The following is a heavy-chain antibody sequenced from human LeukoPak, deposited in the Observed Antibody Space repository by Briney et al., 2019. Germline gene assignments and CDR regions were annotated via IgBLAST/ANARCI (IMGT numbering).Heavy chain of an antibody. CDR3: AREDSSSLSTQYYFDY. Sequence: ASVKVSCKASGYTFTSYYMHWVRQAPGQGLEWMGIINPSGGSTSYAQKLQGRVTMTRDTSTSTVYMELSSLRSEDTAVYYCAREDSSSLSTQYYFDYWGQGTLVTVSS. CDR1: GYTFTSYY. D-gene: IGHD6-6*01. CDR2: INPSGGST. J-gene: IGHJ4*02. V-gene: IGHV1-46*01.